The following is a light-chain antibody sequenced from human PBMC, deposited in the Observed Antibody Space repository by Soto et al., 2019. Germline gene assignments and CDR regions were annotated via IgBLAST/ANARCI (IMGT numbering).Light chain of an antibody. Sequence: QSALTQPASVSESPGQSMTISCTGTSSDVGGSNFVSWYQQHPGKPPKLIIYAVANRPSGVSNRFSGSKSGSTASLIISTLQTEDEADYYCVSYTYSTTHVFGTGTKVTAL. CDR2: AVA. CDR1: SSDVGGSNF. CDR3: VSYTYSTTHV. J-gene: IGLJ1*01. V-gene: IGLV2-14*03.